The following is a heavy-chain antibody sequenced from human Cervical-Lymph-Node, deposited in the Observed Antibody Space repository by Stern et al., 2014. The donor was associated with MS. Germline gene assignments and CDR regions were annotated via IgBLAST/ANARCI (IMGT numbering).Heavy chain of an antibody. CDR3: TRAVGGVGRE. CDR2: INPNGSVT. CDR1: GYTFTNYY. J-gene: IGHJ4*02. V-gene: IGHV1-46*01. Sequence: VQLVESGPEVKKPGASVMVSCKTSGYTFTNYYIHWVRQAPGQGLEWMGIINPNGSVTASAQKFQGRLTMTRDTSTTTVYMRLITLTSEDTAMYYCTRAVGGVGREWGQGTLVVVSS. D-gene: IGHD3-16*01.